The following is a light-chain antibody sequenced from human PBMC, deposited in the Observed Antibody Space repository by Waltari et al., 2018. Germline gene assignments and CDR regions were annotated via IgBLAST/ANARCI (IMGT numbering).Light chain of an antibody. V-gene: IGKV3-20*01. J-gene: IGKJ1*01. CDR1: ESVRRA. CDR2: DAS. Sequence: EIVLTQSPGTLSLSPGERATLSCRASESVRRALAWYQQRPGQAPRLLSYDASSRATGIPDRFSGSGSGTDFSLTISRLEPEDFALYYCQHYRSLPVTFGQGTKVEIK. CDR3: QHYRSLPVT.